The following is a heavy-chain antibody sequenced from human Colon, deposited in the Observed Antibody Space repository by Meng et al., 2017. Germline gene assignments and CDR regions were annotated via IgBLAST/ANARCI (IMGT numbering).Heavy chain of an antibody. Sequence: QVQLVHSGFAFKKSRASVLVSCKASGYSFRTDAINGARQAPGQGLQWMGWISMYTGVPSYVEGFAGRFVFSLDISVSTAYLQISSLKAEDTTFYFCVPQISDSDFNYWGQGTLVTVSS. CDR3: VPQISDSDFNY. J-gene: IGHJ4*02. CDR2: ISMYTGVP. D-gene: IGHD2-21*02. V-gene: IGHV7-4-1*02. CDR1: GYSFRTDA.